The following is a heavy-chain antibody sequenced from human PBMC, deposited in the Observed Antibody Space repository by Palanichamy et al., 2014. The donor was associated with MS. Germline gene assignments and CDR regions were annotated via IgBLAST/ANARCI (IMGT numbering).Heavy chain of an antibody. CDR2: INSDGSST. CDR3: ARVGYQWLGWAAIDY. D-gene: IGHD6-19*01. CDR1: GFTFSSYW. J-gene: IGHJ4*02. Sequence: EVQLVESGGGLVQPGGSLRLSCAASGFTFSSYWMHWVRQAPGKGLVWVSRINSDGSSTSYADSVKGRFTISRDNAKNTLYLQMNSLRAEDTAVYYCARVGYQWLGWAAIDYWGQGTLVTVSS. V-gene: IGHV3-74*01.